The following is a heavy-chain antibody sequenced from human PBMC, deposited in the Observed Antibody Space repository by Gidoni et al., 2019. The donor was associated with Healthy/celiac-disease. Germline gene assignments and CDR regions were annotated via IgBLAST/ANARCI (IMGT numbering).Heavy chain of an antibody. CDR2: IYYSGST. CDR1: GGSISSYY. CDR3: ATLKRGYYGSGSYFFQH. V-gene: IGHV4-59*08. Sequence: QVQLQESGPGLVKPLETLSLTCTVSGGSISSYYWSWIRQPPGKGLEWIGYIYYSGSTNYNPSLKSRVTISVDTSKNQFSLKLSSVTAADTAVYYCATLKRGYYGSGSYFFQHWGQGTLVTVSS. J-gene: IGHJ1*01. D-gene: IGHD3-10*01.